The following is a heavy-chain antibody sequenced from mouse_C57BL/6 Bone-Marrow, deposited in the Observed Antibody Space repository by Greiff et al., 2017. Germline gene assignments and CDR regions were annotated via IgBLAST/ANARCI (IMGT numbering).Heavy chain of an antibody. V-gene: IGHV7-3*01. Sequence: EVKLVESGGGLVQPGGSLSLSCAASGFTFTDYYMSWVRQPPGKALEWLGFIRNKANGYTTEYSASVKGRFTISRDNSQSILYLQMNALRAEDSATYYCARYYYGSSYEGYYAMDYWGQGTSVTVSS. J-gene: IGHJ4*01. CDR1: GFTFTDYY. D-gene: IGHD1-1*01. CDR3: ARYYYGSSYEGYYAMDY. CDR2: IRNKANGYTT.